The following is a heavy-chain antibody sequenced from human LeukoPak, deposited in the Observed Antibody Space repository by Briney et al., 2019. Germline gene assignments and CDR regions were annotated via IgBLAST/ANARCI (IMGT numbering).Heavy chain of an antibody. J-gene: IGHJ4*02. Sequence: PGGSLRLSCAASGCTFSSYAMHWVRQAPGKGLEWVAVISYDGSNKYYADSVKGRFTISRDNSKNTLYLQMNSLRAEDTAVYYCASMYVLGYSYGYYLDYWGQGTLVTVSS. V-gene: IGHV3-30*04. CDR2: ISYDGSNK. CDR3: ASMYVLGYSYGYYLDY. D-gene: IGHD5-18*01. CDR1: GCTFSSYA.